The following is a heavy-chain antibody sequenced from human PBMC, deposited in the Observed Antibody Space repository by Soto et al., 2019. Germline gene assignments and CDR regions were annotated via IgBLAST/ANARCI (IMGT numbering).Heavy chain of an antibody. Sequence: QVQLQESGPGLVKPSQTLSLTCTVSGGSISSGGYYWSWIRQHPGKGLEWIGYIYYSGSTYYNQSLXSRXXXXXXXXKNXXSLKXXXXXXXXXAVYXCAXXXXGXCHHGMDVWGQGTTVTVSS. CDR3: CAXXXXGXCHHGMDV. V-gene: IGHV4-31*03. J-gene: IGHJ6*02. CDR1: GGSISSGGYY. CDR2: IYYSGST.